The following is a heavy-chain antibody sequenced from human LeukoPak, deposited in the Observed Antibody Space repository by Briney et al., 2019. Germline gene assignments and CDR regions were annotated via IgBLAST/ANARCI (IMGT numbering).Heavy chain of an antibody. CDR3: ARDWFSQWELLGSGAFDI. CDR2: MNPNSGNT. D-gene: IGHD1-26*01. CDR1: GYTFTSYD. J-gene: IGHJ3*02. Sequence: PVASVKVSCKASGYTFTSYDINWVRQATGQGLEWMGWMNPNSGNTGYAQKFQGRVTMTRNTSISTAYMELSSLRSEDTAVYYCARDWFSQWELLGSGAFDIWGQGTMVTVSS. V-gene: IGHV1-8*01.